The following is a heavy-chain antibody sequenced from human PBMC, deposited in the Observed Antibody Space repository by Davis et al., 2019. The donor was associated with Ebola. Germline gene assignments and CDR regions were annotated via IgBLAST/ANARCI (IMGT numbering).Heavy chain of an antibody. CDR3: ARGDGYNWRLDY. J-gene: IGHJ4*02. CDR2: ISAYNGNT. V-gene: IGHV1-18*01. Sequence: AASVKVSCKASGYTFKNYAISWVRQAPGQGLEWMGWISAYNGNTNYAQKLQGRVTMTTDTSTSTAYMELRSLRSDDTAVFYCARGDGYNWRLDYWGQGALVTVSS. D-gene: IGHD5-24*01. CDR1: GYTFKNYA.